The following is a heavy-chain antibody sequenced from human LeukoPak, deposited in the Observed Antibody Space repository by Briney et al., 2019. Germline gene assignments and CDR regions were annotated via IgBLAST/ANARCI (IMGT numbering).Heavy chain of an antibody. Sequence: ASVKVSCKASGYTFTSYGISWVRQAPGQGLEWMGWISAYNGNTNYAQKLQGRVTMTTDTSTSTAYMELRCLRSDDTAVYYCAREGDSSGPPYYFDYWGQGTLVTVSS. CDR3: AREGDSSGPPYYFDY. CDR2: ISAYNGNT. V-gene: IGHV1-18*01. J-gene: IGHJ4*02. D-gene: IGHD3-22*01. CDR1: GYTFTSYG.